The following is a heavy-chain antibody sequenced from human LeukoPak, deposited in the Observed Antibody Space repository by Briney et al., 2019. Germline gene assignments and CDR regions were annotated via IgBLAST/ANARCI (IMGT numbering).Heavy chain of an antibody. V-gene: IGHV3-43D*03. J-gene: IGHJ4*02. CDR1: GFTFDDYA. CDR3: ARDSAGDFDY. CDR2: ISWDGGST. Sequence: GGSLRLSCAASGFTFDDYAMHWVRQAPGKGLEWVSLISWDGGSTYYADSVQGRSTISRDNSKNSLYLQMNSLRAEDTAVYYCARDSAGDFDYWGQGTLVTVSS. D-gene: IGHD3-10*01.